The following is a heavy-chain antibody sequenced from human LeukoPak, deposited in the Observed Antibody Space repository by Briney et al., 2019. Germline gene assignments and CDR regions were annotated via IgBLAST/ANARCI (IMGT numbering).Heavy chain of an antibody. CDR3: ARGPQDY. CDR2: INHSGST. CDR1: GGSFSGYY. J-gene: IGHJ4*02. V-gene: IGHV4-34*01. Sequence: PSETLSLTCAVYGGSFSGYYWGWIRQPPGKGLEWVGEINHSGSTNYNPSLKSRVTISVDTSKNQFSLKLSSVTAADTAVYYCARGPQDYWGQGTLVTVSS.